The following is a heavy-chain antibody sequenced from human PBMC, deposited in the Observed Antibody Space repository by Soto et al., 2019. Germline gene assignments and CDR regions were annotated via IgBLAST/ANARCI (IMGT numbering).Heavy chain of an antibody. Sequence: QVQLVQSGAEVKKPGSSVKVSCKASGGTFSSSTISWVRQAPGQGLEWMGRIIPILGIANYAQKFQGRVTITAEKSTSTAYRELSSLRSEDTAVYYCAREAGTLLDYYYYYMDVWGKGTTVTVSS. CDR1: GGTFSSST. J-gene: IGHJ6*03. D-gene: IGHD1-7*01. CDR2: IIPILGIA. V-gene: IGHV1-69*08. CDR3: AREAGTLLDYYYYYMDV.